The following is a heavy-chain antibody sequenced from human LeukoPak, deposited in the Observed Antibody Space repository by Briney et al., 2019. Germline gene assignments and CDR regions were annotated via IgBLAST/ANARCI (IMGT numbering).Heavy chain of an antibody. Sequence: SETLSLTCTVSGGAITSSSYYWGWIRQPPGKGLEWIGSIYYSGSTYYNPSLKSRVTILVDTSKKQFSLKLSSVTAADTAVYYCARYDYGDYSYWYFDLWGRGTLVTVSS. CDR3: ARYDYGDYSYWYFDL. CDR2: IYYSGST. CDR1: GGAITSSSYY. V-gene: IGHV4-39*07. J-gene: IGHJ2*01. D-gene: IGHD4-17*01.